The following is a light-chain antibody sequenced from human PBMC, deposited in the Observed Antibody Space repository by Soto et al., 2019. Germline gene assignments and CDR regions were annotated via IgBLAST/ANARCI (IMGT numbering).Light chain of an antibody. CDR2: GAS. J-gene: IGKJ4*01. V-gene: IGKV3-20*01. CDR1: QSVRTTY. CDR3: QLYGISPPFT. Sequence: VLTQSPGTLSLSPGERASLSCRASQSVRTTYLTWYEHKHGQAPWLLIYGASTRATGVPDRFSGSGSGTDFTLTISRPEPEDFAVYYCQLYGISPPFTFGGGTKVELK.